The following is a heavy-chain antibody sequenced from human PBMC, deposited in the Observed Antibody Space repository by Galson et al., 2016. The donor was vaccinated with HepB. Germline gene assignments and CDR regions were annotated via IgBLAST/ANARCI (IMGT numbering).Heavy chain of an antibody. CDR2: ISGSGGRT. J-gene: IGHJ4*02. CDR3: AKDWADTAMANLYY. CDR1: GFTFSNYA. Sequence: SLRLSCAASGFTFSNYAMSWVRQAPGKGLEWVSAISGSGGRTYYADSVKGRFTISRDISRNKLYLQMNSLSAEDTAVYYWAKDWADTAMANLYYWGQGTLVTVSS. D-gene: IGHD5-18*01. V-gene: IGHV3-23*01.